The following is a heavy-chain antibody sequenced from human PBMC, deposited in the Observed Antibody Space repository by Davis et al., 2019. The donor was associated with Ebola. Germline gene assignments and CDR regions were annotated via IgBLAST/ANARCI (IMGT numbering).Heavy chain of an antibody. CDR3: TRDHGVETQDYYYYVMDV. D-gene: IGHD5-24*01. CDR1: GYTFTSYD. J-gene: IGHJ6*02. CDR2: MNPNSGNT. V-gene: IGHV1-8*01. Sequence: ASVKVSCKASGYTFTSYDINWVRQATGQGLEWMGWMNPNSGNTGYAQKFQGRVTMTRNTSISTAYMELSSLRSEDTAVYYCTRDHGVETQDYYYYVMDVWGQGTTVTVSS.